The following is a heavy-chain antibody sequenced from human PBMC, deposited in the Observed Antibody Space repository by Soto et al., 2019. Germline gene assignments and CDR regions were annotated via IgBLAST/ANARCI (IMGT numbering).Heavy chain of an antibody. J-gene: IGHJ6*03. CDR2: IWYDGNDK. V-gene: IGHV3-33*01. Sequence: GGSLRLSCVASEFTFSSYGMHWVRQAPGKGLEWVAVIWYDGNDKYYADSVEGRFTISRDNSKNTLYLQMNSLRAEDTAVYYCARGNSHFYYFMDVWGKGTTVTVSS. CDR3: ARGNSHFYYFMDV. D-gene: IGHD3-16*01. CDR1: EFTFSSYG.